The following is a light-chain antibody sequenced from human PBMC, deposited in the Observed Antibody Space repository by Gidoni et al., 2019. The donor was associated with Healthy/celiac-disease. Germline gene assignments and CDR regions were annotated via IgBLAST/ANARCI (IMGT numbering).Light chain of an antibody. CDR1: QSVLYSSNNKNY. J-gene: IGKJ2*03. CDR2: WAS. V-gene: IGKV4-1*01. Sequence: DIVMTQSPDSLAVSLGERATINCKSSQSVLYSSNNKNYLAWYQQKPGQPPKLLIYWASTRESGVPDRFSGSGSGTDFTLTISSLQAEDVAVYYCQQYYGTPPYRFGQGTKLEIK. CDR3: QQYYGTPPYR.